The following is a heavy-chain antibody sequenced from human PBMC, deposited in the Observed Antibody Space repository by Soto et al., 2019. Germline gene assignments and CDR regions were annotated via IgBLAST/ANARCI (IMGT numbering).Heavy chain of an antibody. V-gene: IGHV1-2*04. CDR3: ARDRCSSTSCWGGDAFDI. Sequence: ASVQVSCKASGYTFTGYYMHWVRQAPGQGLEWMGWINPNSGGTNYAQKFQGWVTMTRDTSISTAYMELSRLRSDDTAVYYCARDRCSSTSCWGGDAFDIWGQGTMVTVSS. D-gene: IGHD2-2*01. CDR1: GYTFTGYY. CDR2: INPNSGGT. J-gene: IGHJ3*02.